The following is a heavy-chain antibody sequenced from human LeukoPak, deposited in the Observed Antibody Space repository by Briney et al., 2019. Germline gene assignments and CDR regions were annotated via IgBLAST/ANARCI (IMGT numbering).Heavy chain of an antibody. Sequence: GGSLRLSCAASGFTFSSYSMNWVRQAPGKGLEWVSYISSSSTIYYADSVKGRFTISRDNAKNSLYLQMNSLRAEDTAVYYCARDFVQLWFSRGYYYGMDVWGQGTTVTVSS. V-gene: IGHV3-48*01. CDR3: ARDFVQLWFSRGYYYGMDV. J-gene: IGHJ6*02. D-gene: IGHD5-18*01. CDR1: GFTFSSYS. CDR2: ISSSSTI.